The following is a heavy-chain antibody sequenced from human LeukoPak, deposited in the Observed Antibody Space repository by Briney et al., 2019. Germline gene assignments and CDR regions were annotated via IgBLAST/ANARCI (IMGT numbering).Heavy chain of an antibody. Sequence: ASVKVSCKASGYTFTGYYMHWVRQAPGQGLEWMGWINPNSSGTNYAQKFQGRVTMTRDASISTAYMELSRLRSDDTAVYYCARDFGYDSSIEDYWGQGTLVTVSS. CDR1: GYTFTGYY. CDR3: ARDFGYDSSIEDY. V-gene: IGHV1-2*02. J-gene: IGHJ4*02. D-gene: IGHD3-22*01. CDR2: INPNSSGT.